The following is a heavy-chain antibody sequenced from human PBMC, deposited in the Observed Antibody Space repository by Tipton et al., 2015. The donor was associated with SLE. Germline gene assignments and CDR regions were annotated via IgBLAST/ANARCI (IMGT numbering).Heavy chain of an antibody. J-gene: IGHJ3*02. V-gene: IGHV3-33*01. D-gene: IGHD1-1*01. CDR3: AREGTGLAFDI. CDR2: IWYDGSNK. CDR1: GFTFSSYG. Sequence: SLRLSCAASGFTFSSYGMHWVRQAPGKGLEWVAVIWYDGSNKYYADSVKGRFTISRDNSKNTLYLQMNSLRAEDTAVYYCAREGTGLAFDIWGQGTMVTVSS.